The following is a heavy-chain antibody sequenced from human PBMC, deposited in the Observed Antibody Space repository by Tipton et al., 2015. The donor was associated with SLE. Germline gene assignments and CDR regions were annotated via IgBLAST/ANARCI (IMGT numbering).Heavy chain of an antibody. CDR1: AFTFSSYW. V-gene: IGHV3-7*04. D-gene: IGHD6-13*01. Sequence: LRLSCLDSAFTFSSYWMTWVRQAPGKGLEWVANINQDGSVKYSVDSVKGRFTISRDNAKNSLYLQMNSLRDEDTAVYYCVRAIAAAASYWGQGTLVSVPS. CDR2: INQDGSVK. J-gene: IGHJ4*02. CDR3: VRAIAAAASY.